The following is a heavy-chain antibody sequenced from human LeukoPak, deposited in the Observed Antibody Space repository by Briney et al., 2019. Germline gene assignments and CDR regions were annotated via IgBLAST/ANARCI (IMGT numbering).Heavy chain of an antibody. CDR1: GASISPYY. J-gene: IGHJ4*02. V-gene: IGHV4-4*07. CDR3: ARDLLGSLYFDY. Sequence: SETLSLTCTVSGASISPYYWNWIRQPAGKGLEWIGRLYPSGSSDQNPSLKSRVSISVGTSSNQFSLRVTSVTAADTATYYCARDLLGSLYFDYWGQGILVTVSA. CDR2: LYPSGSS. D-gene: IGHD3-16*01.